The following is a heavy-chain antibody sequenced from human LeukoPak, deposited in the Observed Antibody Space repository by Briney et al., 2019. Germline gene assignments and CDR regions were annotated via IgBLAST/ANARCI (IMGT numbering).Heavy chain of an antibody. Sequence: PSETLSLTCTVSGGSISSSSYYWGWIRQPPGKGLEWIGSIYYSGSTYYNPSLKSRVTISVDTSKNQFSLKLSSVTAADTAVYYCARDPGGRIAAAPSWGQGTLVTVSS. CDR2: IYYSGST. CDR3: ARDPGGRIAAAPS. CDR1: GGSISSSSYY. D-gene: IGHD6-13*01. J-gene: IGHJ5*02. V-gene: IGHV4-39*02.